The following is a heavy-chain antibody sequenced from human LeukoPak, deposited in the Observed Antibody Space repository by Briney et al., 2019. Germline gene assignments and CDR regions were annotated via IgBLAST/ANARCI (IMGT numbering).Heavy chain of an antibody. CDR3: ARLVSGRPFDI. D-gene: IGHD2-8*01. CDR2: IKEDGSEK. Sequence: PGGSLRLSCVASGFTFSGYWMSWVRQAPGKGLEWVANIKEDGSEKSYVDSVKGRFTISRDNTKNSLYLQMNSLRGEDTAVYYCARLVSGRPFDIWGQGTMVTVSS. V-gene: IGHV3-7*01. CDR1: GFTFSGYW. J-gene: IGHJ3*02.